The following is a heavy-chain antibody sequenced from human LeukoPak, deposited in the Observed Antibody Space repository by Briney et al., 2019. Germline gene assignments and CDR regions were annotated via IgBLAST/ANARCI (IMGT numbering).Heavy chain of an antibody. J-gene: IGHJ4*02. Sequence: SWVRQAPGKGLEWVSVIYSGGSTYYADSVKGTFTIPRDNSKNTLYLQMNNLRAEDTAVYYCARDRPPAYWGQGTLVTVSS. V-gene: IGHV3-66*01. CDR3: ARDRPPAY. CDR2: IYSGGST.